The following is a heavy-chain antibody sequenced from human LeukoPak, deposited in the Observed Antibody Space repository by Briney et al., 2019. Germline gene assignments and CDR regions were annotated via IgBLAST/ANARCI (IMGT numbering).Heavy chain of an antibody. Sequence: PGGSLRLSCAASGFIFSNYGMHWVRQAPGKGLEWVAVIWSDASNKYYADSVKGRFTISRDNSKNTLYLQVNSLRGDDTAVYYCARASGPFDYWGQGTLVTVSS. CDR1: GFIFSNYG. CDR3: ARASGPFDY. J-gene: IGHJ4*02. V-gene: IGHV3-33*01. D-gene: IGHD3-10*01. CDR2: IWSDASNK.